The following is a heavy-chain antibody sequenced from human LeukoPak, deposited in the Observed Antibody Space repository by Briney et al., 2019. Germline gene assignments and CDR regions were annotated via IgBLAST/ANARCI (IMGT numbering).Heavy chain of an antibody. D-gene: IGHD1-14*01. CDR2: ISHSGST. CDR1: GGSFGGYY. V-gene: IGHV4-34*01. J-gene: IGHJ5*02. CDR3: ARDRKGWFDP. Sequence: SETLSLTCAVYGGSFGGYYWSWIRQPPGKGLEWIGEISHSGSTNYNPSLKSRVNISVDTSKNKFSLKLSSVTAAATAVYYCARDRKGWFDPWGQGTLVTVSS.